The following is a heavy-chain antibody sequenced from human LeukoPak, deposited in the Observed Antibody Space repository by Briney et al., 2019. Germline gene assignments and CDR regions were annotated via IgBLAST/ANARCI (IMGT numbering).Heavy chain of an antibody. J-gene: IGHJ4*02. Sequence: GGSLRLSCAASGFTFSSYSMNWVRQAPGKGLEWVSSISSSSSYIYYAYSVKGRFTISRDNAKNSLYLQMNSLRAEDTAVYYCARGDDGYNYWVVDYWGQGTLVTVSS. CDR1: GFTFSSYS. CDR2: ISSSSSYI. D-gene: IGHD5-18*01. CDR3: ARGDDGYNYWVVDY. V-gene: IGHV3-21*01.